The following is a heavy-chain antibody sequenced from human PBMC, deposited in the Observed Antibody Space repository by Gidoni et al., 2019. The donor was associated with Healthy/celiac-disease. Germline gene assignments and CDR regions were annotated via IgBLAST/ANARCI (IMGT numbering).Heavy chain of an antibody. CDR3: ARVRASGYYDFWSGYSAKPGGCMDV. Sequence: QVQLQQWGAGLLKPSETLSLTCAVYGGSFSGYYWSWIRQPPGKGLEWIGEINHSGSTNYNPSLKSRVTISVDTSKNQFSLKLSSVTAADTAVYYCARVRASGYYDFWSGYSAKPGGCMDVWGKGTTVTVSS. CDR2: INHSGST. J-gene: IGHJ6*03. CDR1: GGSFSGYY. V-gene: IGHV4-34*01. D-gene: IGHD3-3*01.